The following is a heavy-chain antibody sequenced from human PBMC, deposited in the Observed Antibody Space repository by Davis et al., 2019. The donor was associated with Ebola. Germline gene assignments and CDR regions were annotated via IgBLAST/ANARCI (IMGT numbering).Heavy chain of an antibody. V-gene: IGHV1-2*02. CDR1: GYTFTSYD. J-gene: IGHJ4*02. CDR2: INPNSGGT. D-gene: IGHD3-3*01. Sequence: ASVKVSCKASGYTFTSYDINWVRQATGQGLEWMGWINPNSGGTNYAQKFQGRVTMTRDTSISTAYMELSRLRSDDTAVYYCARTFTIFGVVLGYWGQGTLVTVSS. CDR3: ARTFTIFGVVLGY.